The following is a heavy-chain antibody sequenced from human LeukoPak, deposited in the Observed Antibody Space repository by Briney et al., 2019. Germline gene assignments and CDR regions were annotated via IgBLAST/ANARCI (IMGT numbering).Heavy chain of an antibody. CDR1: RFSFSEIW. V-gene: IGHV3-7*01. CDR2: IKEDGRGA. D-gene: IGHD2-2*01. CDR3: GGSKRGDVSTYYPFDS. Sequence: GGALRLSCAASRFSFSEIWMSWVRQAPGKGRERGAKIKEDGRGAAYMYPWTGRFTISRDNAKSSLYLQMNSLRAADTAVFYCGGSKRGDVSTYYPFDSWGPGTPVTVSS. J-gene: IGHJ4*02.